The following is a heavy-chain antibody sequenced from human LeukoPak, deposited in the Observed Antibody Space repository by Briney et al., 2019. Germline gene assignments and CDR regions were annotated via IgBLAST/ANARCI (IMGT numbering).Heavy chain of an antibody. CDR1: GYTFTGYY. Sequence: EASVKVSCKASGYTFTGYYMHWVRQATGQGLEWMGWINPNSGDTKYAQKFQGRVTMTRDTSISTAYMELTRLRSDDTAVYYCARGGLRVMVYRLYYMDVWGKGTTVTVSS. CDR3: ARGGLRVMVYRLYYMDV. V-gene: IGHV1-2*02. J-gene: IGHJ6*03. CDR2: INPNSGDT. D-gene: IGHD2-8*01.